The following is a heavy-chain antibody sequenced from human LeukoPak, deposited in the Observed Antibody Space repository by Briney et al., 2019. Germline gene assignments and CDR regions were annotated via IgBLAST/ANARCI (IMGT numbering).Heavy chain of an antibody. V-gene: IGHV1-69*13. CDR3: ARNAVPDRPFSGMDV. CDR1: GGTFSSYA. J-gene: IGHJ6*04. CDR2: IIPIFGTA. D-gene: IGHD2-2*01. Sequence: SVKVSCKASGGTFSSYAISWVRQAPGQGLEWMGGIIPIFGTANYAQKFQGRVTTTADESTSTAYMELSSLRSEDTAVYYCARNAVPDRPFSGMDVWGKGTTVTVSS.